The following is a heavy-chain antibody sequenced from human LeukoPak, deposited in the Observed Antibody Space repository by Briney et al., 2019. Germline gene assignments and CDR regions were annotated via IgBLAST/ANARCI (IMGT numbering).Heavy chain of an antibody. J-gene: IGHJ4*02. CDR2: ISGSGGST. V-gene: IGHV3-23*01. CDR1: GFTFSSYA. CDR3: AKDEGGAPECR. Sequence: GGSLRLSCAASGFTFSSYAMSWVRQAPGKGLEWVSAISGSGGSTYYADSVKGRLTISRDNSKNTLYLQMNSLRAEDTAVYYCAKDEGGAPECRWDQGTLVTVSS. D-gene: IGHD1-26*01.